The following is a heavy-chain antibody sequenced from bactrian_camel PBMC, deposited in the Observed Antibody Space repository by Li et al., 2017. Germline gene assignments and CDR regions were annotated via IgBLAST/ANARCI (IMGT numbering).Heavy chain of an antibody. CDR2: TSRSGTTT. CDR3: AVSATAYGVCDASWPNRGEYKY. Sequence: HVQLVESGGGLVQAGGSLRLSCTASGLTFDDYAMGWFRQAPGKEREGVSCTSRSGTTTAYADSVKGRFTVSRDNSANTLYLQMNSLKPEDTAMYYCAVSATAYGVCDASWPNRGEYKYWGQGTQVTVS. D-gene: IGHD3*01. J-gene: IGHJ4*01. CDR1: GLTFDDYA. V-gene: IGHV3S63*01.